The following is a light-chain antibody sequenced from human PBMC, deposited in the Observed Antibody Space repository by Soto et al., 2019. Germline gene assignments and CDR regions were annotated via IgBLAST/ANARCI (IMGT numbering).Light chain of an antibody. J-gene: IGKJ5*01. CDR2: DAY. V-gene: IGKV3-11*01. CDR3: QQRHMWPIT. CDR1: QSFRGL. Sequence: VLSPSPVPLPLSPGERATLSCKASQSFRGLLAWYQQKPGQAPRLLIYDAYNRATSIPPSFSGSGSGTDFTLTISSLEPEDSAVYYCQQRHMWPITFGQGTRLEIK.